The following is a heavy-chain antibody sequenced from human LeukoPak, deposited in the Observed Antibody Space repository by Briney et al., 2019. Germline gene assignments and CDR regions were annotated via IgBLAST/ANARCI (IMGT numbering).Heavy chain of an antibody. CDR3: AETYYYGSGSYYGAFDI. J-gene: IGHJ3*02. D-gene: IGHD3-10*01. CDR2: IIPIFGTA. Sequence: SVKVSCKASGGTFSSYAISRVRQAPGQGLEWMGRIIPIFGTANYAQKFQGRVTITTDESTSTAYMELSSLRSEDTAVYYCAETYYYGSGSYYGAFDIWGQGTMVTVSS. V-gene: IGHV1-69*05. CDR1: GGTFSSYA.